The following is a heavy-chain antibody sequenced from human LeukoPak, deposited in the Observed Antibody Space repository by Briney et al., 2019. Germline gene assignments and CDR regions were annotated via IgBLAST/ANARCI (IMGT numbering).Heavy chain of an antibody. CDR3: ARGVGHFDY. Sequence: GRSLRLSCAASGFIFDDYAMHWVRQAPGKSLEWVSGISWNGGSKDYADSVKGRFFISRDNAKNSLFLQMNSLRAEDMALYYCARGVGHFDYWGQGTLVTVSS. D-gene: IGHD1-26*01. CDR1: GFIFDDYA. CDR2: ISWNGGSK. V-gene: IGHV3-9*03. J-gene: IGHJ4*02.